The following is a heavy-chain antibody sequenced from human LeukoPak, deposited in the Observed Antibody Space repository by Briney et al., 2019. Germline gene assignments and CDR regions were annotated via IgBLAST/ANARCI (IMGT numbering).Heavy chain of an antibody. Sequence: GRSLRLSCAASGFTFDDYAMHWVRQAPGKGLEWVSGISWNSGSIGYADPVKGRFTISRDNAKNSLCLQMNSLRAEDTALYYCAKAKTTVTTVWYFDLWGRGTLVTVSS. CDR3: AKAKTTVTTVWYFDL. V-gene: IGHV3-9*01. CDR1: GFTFDDYA. J-gene: IGHJ2*01. D-gene: IGHD4-17*01. CDR2: ISWNSGSI.